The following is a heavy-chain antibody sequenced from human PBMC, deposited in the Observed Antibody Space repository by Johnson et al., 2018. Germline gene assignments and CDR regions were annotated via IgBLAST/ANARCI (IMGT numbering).Heavy chain of an antibody. V-gene: IGHV4-34*01. J-gene: IGHJ1*01. D-gene: IGHD3-22*01. CDR1: GGSFSGYY. Sequence: QVQLQQWGAGLLKPSETLSLTCAVYGGSFSGYYWSWIRQPPGKGLEWIGEINHSGSTNYNPSLKSRVTISVDTSKNQFSLKLSAVTAADTAVYYCARARGGYYDSSGYYYRHWGQGTLVTVSS. CDR3: ARARGGYYDSSGYYYRH. CDR2: INHSGST.